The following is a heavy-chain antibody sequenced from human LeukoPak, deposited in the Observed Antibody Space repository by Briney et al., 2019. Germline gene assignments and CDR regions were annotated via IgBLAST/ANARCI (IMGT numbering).Heavy chain of an antibody. CDR2: INPNSGGT. D-gene: IGHD2-21*01. CDR1: GYTFTSYD. V-gene: IGHV1-2*02. CDR3: ARRGIVVVHLDY. Sequence: ASVKVSCKASGYTFTSYDINWVRQATGQGLEWMGWINPNSGGTNYAQKFQGRVTMTRDTSISTAYMELSRLRSDDTAVYYCARRGIVVVHLDYWGQGTLVTVSS. J-gene: IGHJ4*02.